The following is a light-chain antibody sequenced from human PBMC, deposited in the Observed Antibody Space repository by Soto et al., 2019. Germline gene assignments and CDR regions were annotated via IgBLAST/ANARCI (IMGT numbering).Light chain of an antibody. V-gene: IGLV2-14*01. CDR1: SSDVGGYNY. Sequence: QSALTQPASVSGSPGQSIAISCTGTSSDVGGYNYVSWYQQHPGKAPKLMLYDVAIRPSGVSDRCSGSKSGNTASLTISGLQAEDEADYYCTSYTTSSTYVFGTGTKVTVL. J-gene: IGLJ1*01. CDR3: TSYTTSSTYV. CDR2: DVA.